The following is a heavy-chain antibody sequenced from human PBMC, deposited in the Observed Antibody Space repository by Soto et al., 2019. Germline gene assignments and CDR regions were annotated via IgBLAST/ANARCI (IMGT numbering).Heavy chain of an antibody. CDR3: ATAAKQQLPSYYYYGMDV. Sequence: ASVKVSCKVSGYTLTELSMHWVRQAPGKGLEWMGGFDPEDGETIYAQKFQGRVTMTEDTSTDTAYMELSSLRSEDTAVYYCATAAKQQLPSYYYYGMDVWGQGTTVTVSS. CDR1: GYTLTELS. V-gene: IGHV1-24*01. D-gene: IGHD6-13*01. J-gene: IGHJ6*02. CDR2: FDPEDGET.